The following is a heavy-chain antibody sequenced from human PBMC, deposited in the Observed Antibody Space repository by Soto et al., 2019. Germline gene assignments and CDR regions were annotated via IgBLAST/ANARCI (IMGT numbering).Heavy chain of an antibody. Sequence: SETLSLACTVSGGSISSSSYYWGWIRQPPGKGLEWIGSIYYSGSTYYNPSLKSRVTISVDTSKNQFSLKLSSVTAADTAVYYCASPKIAFYNWFDPWGQGTLVTVSS. CDR3: ASPKIAFYNWFDP. V-gene: IGHV4-39*01. J-gene: IGHJ5*02. CDR2: IYYSGST. CDR1: GGSISSSSYY. D-gene: IGHD3-3*02.